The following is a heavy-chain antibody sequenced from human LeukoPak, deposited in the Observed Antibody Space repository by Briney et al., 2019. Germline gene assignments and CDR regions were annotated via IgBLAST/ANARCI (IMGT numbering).Heavy chain of an antibody. Sequence: GASVKVSCKASGYTFTGYYMHWVRQAPGQGLEWMGWINTNSGGTNYAQKFQGRVTMTRDTSISTAYMELSRLRSDDTAVYYCARGSHYYGSGSNPFNWFDPWGQGTLVTLPT. CDR3: ARGSHYYGSGSNPFNWFDP. CDR2: INTNSGGT. J-gene: IGHJ5*02. CDR1: GYTFTGYY. D-gene: IGHD3-10*01. V-gene: IGHV1-2*02.